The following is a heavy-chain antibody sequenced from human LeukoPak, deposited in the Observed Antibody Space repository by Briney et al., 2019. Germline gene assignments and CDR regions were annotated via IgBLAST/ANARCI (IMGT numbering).Heavy chain of an antibody. J-gene: IGHJ4*02. CDR2: ISSSGSTI. V-gene: IGHV3-11*01. CDR1: GFTFSDYY. D-gene: IGHD3-22*01. Sequence: GGSLRLSCAASGFTFSDYYMSWPRQAPGKGVEWVSYISSSGSTIYYADSVKGRFTISRDNAKNSLYLQMNSLRAEDTAVYYCAREAYYDSSGSFDYWGQGTLVTVSS. CDR3: AREAYYDSSGSFDY.